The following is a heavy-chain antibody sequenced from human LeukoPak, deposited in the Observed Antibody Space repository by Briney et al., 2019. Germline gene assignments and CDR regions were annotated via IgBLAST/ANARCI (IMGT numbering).Heavy chain of an antibody. J-gene: IGHJ6*02. CDR3: AREGVLLWFGAPEYGMDV. CDR2: ISSSGSTI. CDR1: GFTFSSYE. D-gene: IGHD3-10*01. Sequence: GGSLRLSCAASGFTFSSYEMNWVRQAPGKGLEWVSYISSSGSTIYYAGSVKGRFTISRDNAKNSLYLQMNSLRAEDTAVYYCAREGVLLWFGAPEYGMDVWGQGTTVTVSS. V-gene: IGHV3-48*03.